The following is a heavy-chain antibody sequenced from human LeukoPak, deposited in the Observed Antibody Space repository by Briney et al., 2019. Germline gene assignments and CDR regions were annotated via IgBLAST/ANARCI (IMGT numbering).Heavy chain of an antibody. CDR2: ISGSDGST. D-gene: IGHD5-18*01. CDR1: GFTFSSYV. CDR3: ARGYTAMVTAYFDY. Sequence: GGSLRLSCAASGFTFSSYVMSWVRQAPGKGLEWVSAISGSDGSTYYADSVKGRFTISRDNSKNTLYLQMNSLRAEDTALYYCARGYTAMVTAYFDYWGQGTLVTVSS. V-gene: IGHV3-23*01. J-gene: IGHJ4*02.